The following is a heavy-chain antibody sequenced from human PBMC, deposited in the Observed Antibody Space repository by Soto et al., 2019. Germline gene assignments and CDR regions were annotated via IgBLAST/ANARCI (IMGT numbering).Heavy chain of an antibody. CDR3: ARDHRERALPYCSSTSCYNWFDP. J-gene: IGHJ5*02. D-gene: IGHD2-2*01. Sequence: PSETLSLACTVSGCSISSYYWSWIRQPPGKGLEWFGYIYYSGSTNYNPSLKSRVTISVDTSKNQFSLKLSSVTAADTAVYYCARDHRERALPYCSSTSCYNWFDPWGQGTLVTVS. V-gene: IGHV4-59*01. CDR1: GCSISSYY. CDR2: IYYSGST.